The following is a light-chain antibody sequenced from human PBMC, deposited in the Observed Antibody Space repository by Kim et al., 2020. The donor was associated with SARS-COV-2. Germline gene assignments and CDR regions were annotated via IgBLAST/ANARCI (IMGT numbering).Light chain of an antibody. Sequence: GQTGRITCQGDSLRSFYASWDQQKPGQAPILVVYGENSRPSGIPDRFSGSSSGNTSSLIVTGAQAEDEADYYCNCRDTTGNHLHWVFGGGTKLTVL. CDR3: NCRDTTGNHLHWV. CDR2: GEN. J-gene: IGLJ3*02. CDR1: SLRSFY. V-gene: IGLV3-19*01.